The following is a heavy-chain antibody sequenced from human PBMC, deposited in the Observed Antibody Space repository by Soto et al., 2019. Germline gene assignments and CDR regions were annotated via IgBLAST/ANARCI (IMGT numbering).Heavy chain of an antibody. V-gene: IGHV4-61*01. CDR1: GGSVSRGSYY. D-gene: IGHD6-13*01. CDR3: ARGERSWPYYFDY. Sequence: PSETLSLTCSVSGGSVSRGSYYWSWTRQPPGKGLEWIGYIYYSGSTNYNPSLKSRVTISVDTSKNQFSLKLNSVTAADTAVYYCARGERSWPYYFDYWGQGNLVTVSS. CDR2: IYYSGST. J-gene: IGHJ4*01.